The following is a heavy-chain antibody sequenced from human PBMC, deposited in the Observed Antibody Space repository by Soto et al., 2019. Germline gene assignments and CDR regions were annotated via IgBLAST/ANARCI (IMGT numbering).Heavy chain of an antibody. V-gene: IGHV3-30-3*01. CDR1: GLTFSSYA. CDR2: ISYDGSNK. J-gene: IGHJ5*02. Sequence: GGSLRLSCPASGLTFSSYAMHWVRQAPGKGLEWVAVISYDGSNKYYADSVKGRFTISRDNSKNTLYLQMNSLRAEDTAVYYCATSIAAPNWFDPWGQGTLVTVSS. D-gene: IGHD6-6*01. CDR3: ATSIAAPNWFDP.